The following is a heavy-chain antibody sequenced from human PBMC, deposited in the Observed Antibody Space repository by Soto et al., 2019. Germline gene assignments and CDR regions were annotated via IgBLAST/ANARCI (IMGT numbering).Heavy chain of an antibody. Sequence: QVQLQESGPRLVKPSETLSLTCTVSGGSISGYYWSWIRQPPGKGLEWIGYFDHSGSTNYNPSLKSRVTISVHTSKHQFSLKLNSVTAADTAVYYCARDLYYFGIDVWGQGTTVTVSS. CDR2: FDHSGST. CDR1: GGSISGYY. J-gene: IGHJ6*02. CDR3: ARDLYYFGIDV. V-gene: IGHV4-59*01.